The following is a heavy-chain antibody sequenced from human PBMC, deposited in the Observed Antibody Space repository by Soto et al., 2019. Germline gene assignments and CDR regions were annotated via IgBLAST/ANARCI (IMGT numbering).Heavy chain of an antibody. CDR3: ARGLAVAGLNYYGMDV. V-gene: IGHV3-66*02. D-gene: IGHD6-19*01. CDR2: IYSGGAT. J-gene: IGHJ6*02. Sequence: QAPGKGLEWVSVIYSGGATHYAVSVKGRLIISRDKSKNTLYLQMNSLRAEDTAVYYCARGLAVAGLNYYGMDVWGQGTTVTVSS.